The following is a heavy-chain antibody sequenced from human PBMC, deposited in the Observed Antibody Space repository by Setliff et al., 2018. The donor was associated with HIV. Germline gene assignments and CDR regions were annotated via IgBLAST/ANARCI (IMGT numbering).Heavy chain of an antibody. CDR1: GGSISSYY. Sequence: PSETLSLTCTVSGGSISSYYWSWIRQPAGKGLEWIGRIYTSGSTNYNPSLKSRVTISVDKSKDQFSLKLRFVTAADTAVYYCARDYSSMTVAGSGYFDYWGQGTLVTVSS. CDR2: IYTSGST. CDR3: ARDYSSMTVAGSGYFDY. V-gene: IGHV4-4*07. J-gene: IGHJ4*02. D-gene: IGHD6-19*01.